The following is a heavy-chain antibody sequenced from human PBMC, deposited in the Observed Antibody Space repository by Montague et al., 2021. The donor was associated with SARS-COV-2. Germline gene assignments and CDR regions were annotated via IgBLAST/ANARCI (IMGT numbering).Heavy chain of an antibody. CDR1: GGSITGYF. V-gene: IGHV4-59*12. J-gene: IGHJ4*02. CDR3: ARVAFSSSWYYFDY. D-gene: IGHD6-13*01. Sequence: SETLSLTCTISGGSITGYFWTWIRQPPGKGLEWLGHMHHSGSTKYNPSLESRVNMSIDTSERQFSLHLRSVTAADTGVYYCARVAFSSSWYYFDYWGQGTLVAVSA. CDR2: MHHSGST.